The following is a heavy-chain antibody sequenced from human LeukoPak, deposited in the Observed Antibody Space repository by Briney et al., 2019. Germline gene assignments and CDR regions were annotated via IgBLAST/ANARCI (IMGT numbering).Heavy chain of an antibody. D-gene: IGHD3-22*01. CDR1: GYTFTSYD. CDR3: LYSSGYYSIYAFDI. J-gene: IGHJ3*02. V-gene: IGHV1-8*01. Sequence: ASVKVSRKASGYTFTSYDINWVRQATGQGLEWMGWMKPNSGNTGYAQKCQGRVTMTRNTSISTAYMELSSLRSEDTAVYYCLYSSGYYSIYAFDIWGQGTMVTVSS. CDR2: MKPNSGNT.